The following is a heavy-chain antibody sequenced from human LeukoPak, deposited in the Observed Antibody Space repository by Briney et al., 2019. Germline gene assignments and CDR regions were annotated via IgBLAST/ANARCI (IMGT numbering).Heavy chain of an antibody. D-gene: IGHD5-12*01. Sequence: ASLKVSSKPSGYTFTSYYMHCVRQAPGQALEWMGIINPSGGSTSYAQKFQARVTMTRDTSTSTVYMELSSLRSENTAVYYWARGYRVATISVRNYWGEGTLVTVSS. V-gene: IGHV1-46*01. J-gene: IGHJ4*02. CDR3: ARGYRVATISVRNY. CDR2: INPSGGST. CDR1: GYTFTSYY.